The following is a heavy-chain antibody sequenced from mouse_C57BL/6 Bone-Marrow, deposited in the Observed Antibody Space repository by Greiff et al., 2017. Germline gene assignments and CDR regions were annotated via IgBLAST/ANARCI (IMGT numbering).Heavy chain of an antibody. CDR1: GFSLTSYG. CDR3: AREGTGGAMDY. Sequence: VQLVESGPGLVQPSQSLSITCTVSGFSLTSYGVHWVRQSPGKGLEWLGVIWSGGSTDYNAAFISRLSISKDNSKSQVFFKMNSLQADDTAIYYCAREGTGGAMDYWGQGTSVTVSS. D-gene: IGHD3-3*01. CDR2: IWSGGST. V-gene: IGHV2-2*01. J-gene: IGHJ4*01.